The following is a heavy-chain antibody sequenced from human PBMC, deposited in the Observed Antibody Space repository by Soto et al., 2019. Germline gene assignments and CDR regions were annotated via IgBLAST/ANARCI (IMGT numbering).Heavy chain of an antibody. V-gene: IGHV1-69*01. CDR1: GGTLLSYT. CDR2: IIPIFGIA. CDR3: AGGDGETAMEHV. Sequence: QVHLVQSGAEVKKPGSSVKVSCKASGGTLLSYTISWVRQAPGQGLEWMGCIIPIFGIANYAQKFQGRVTITADESTGVAYMELSSLRSEDTAVYYCAGGDGETAMEHVLGQGPTVAVS. J-gene: IGHJ6*02. D-gene: IGHD5-18*01.